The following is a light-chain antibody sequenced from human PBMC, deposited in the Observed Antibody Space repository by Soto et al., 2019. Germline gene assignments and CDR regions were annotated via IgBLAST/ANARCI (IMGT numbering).Light chain of an antibody. V-gene: IGLV2-14*01. Sequence: QSVLTQPASVSGSPGQSITISCTGTSSDVGGYNYVSWYQQYPGKAPQVMIYGVSNRPSGVSNRCSGSKSGNTASLTISGLQAEDEADYYYSSYTSDYTRVFGTGTKVTVL. CDR3: SSYTSDYTRV. CDR2: GVS. CDR1: SSDVGGYNY. J-gene: IGLJ1*01.